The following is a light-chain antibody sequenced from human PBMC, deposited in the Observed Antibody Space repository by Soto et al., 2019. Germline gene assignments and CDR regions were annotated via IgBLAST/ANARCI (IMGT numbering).Light chain of an antibody. CDR3: QQTYSNLWT. J-gene: IGKJ1*01. CDR2: AAS. V-gene: IGKV1-39*01. CDR1: QGISNY. Sequence: DIQMTQSPSSLSASVGDRVTITCRASQGISNYLAWYQQKPGKVPKLLIYAASTLHTGVPSRFSGRGSGTDFTLTINNLQREDFADYFCQQTYSNLWTFGQGTKVDI.